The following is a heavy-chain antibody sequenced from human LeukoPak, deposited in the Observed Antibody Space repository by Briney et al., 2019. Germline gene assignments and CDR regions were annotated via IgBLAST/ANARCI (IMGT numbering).Heavy chain of an antibody. J-gene: IGHJ4*02. CDR2: ISSNSRVI. CDR3: ARGGAARPDY. V-gene: IGHV3-48*01. CDR1: GFTFSSYS. Sequence: GGSLRLSCAASGFTFSSYSMNWVRQAPGKGLEWVSYISSNSRVIDYADSVKGRFTISRDNAKNSLFLQMNSLRAEDTAVYYCARGGAARPDYWGQGALVTVSS. D-gene: IGHD6-25*01.